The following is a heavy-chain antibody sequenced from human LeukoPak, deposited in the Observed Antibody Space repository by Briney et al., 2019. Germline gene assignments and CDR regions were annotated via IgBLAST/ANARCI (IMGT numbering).Heavy chain of an antibody. Sequence: ASVKLCCKSSGYTFTSYGISLVRLGPGQGLELMGLISAYNGNTSYAQKLQGRVTMTTATSTSTAYMELRILRSDTTDVYYCARALAAGTGAFLGSRLRKVFAYWGQRTLVTASS. V-gene: IGHV1-18*01. D-gene: IGHD6-13*01. CDR1: GYTFTSYG. J-gene: IGHJ4*02. CDR3: ARALAAGTGAFLGSRLRKVFAY. CDR2: ISAYNGNT.